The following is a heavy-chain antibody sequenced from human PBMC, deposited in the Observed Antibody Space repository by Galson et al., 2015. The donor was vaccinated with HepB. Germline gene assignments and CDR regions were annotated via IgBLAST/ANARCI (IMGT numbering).Heavy chain of an antibody. CDR2: FDPEDGET. CDR1: GYTLTELS. J-gene: IGHJ5*02. V-gene: IGHV1-24*01. CDR3: ATDGPYCSGGSCYSDWFDP. Sequence: SVKVSCKVSGYTLTELSMHWVRQAPGKGLEWMGGFDPEDGETIYAQKFQGRVTMTEDTSTDTAYMELSSLRSEDTAVYYCATDGPYCSGGSCYSDWFDPWGQGTLVTVSS. D-gene: IGHD2-15*01.